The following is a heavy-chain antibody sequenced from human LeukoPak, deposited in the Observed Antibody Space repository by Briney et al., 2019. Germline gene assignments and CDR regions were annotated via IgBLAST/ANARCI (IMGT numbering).Heavy chain of an antibody. CDR1: RYSFTYYW. J-gene: IGHJ4*02. V-gene: IGHV5-51*01. Sequence: GESLKISCKGFRYSFTYYWIGWVRQMPGKGLERMGIIYPGDSDTRYSPSFQGQVTISADKSINTAYLQWSSLRASDTAMYYCARCGEMATISSCYFDYRGQGTLVTVSS. D-gene: IGHD5-24*01. CDR2: IYPGDSDT. CDR3: ARCGEMATISSCYFDY.